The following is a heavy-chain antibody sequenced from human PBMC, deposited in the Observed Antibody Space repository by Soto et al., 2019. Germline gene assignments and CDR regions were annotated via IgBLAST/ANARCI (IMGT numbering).Heavy chain of an antibody. CDR1: GYTFTSYG. V-gene: IGHV1-18*04. CDR3: ARVARGFGELSVFWFDP. J-gene: IGHJ5*02. CDR2: ISAYNGNT. Sequence: ASVKVSCKASGYTFTSYGISWVRQAPGQGLEWVGWISAYNGNTNYAQKLQGRVTMTTDTSTSTAYMELRSLRSDDTAVYYCARVARGFGELSVFWFDPWGQGTLVTVSS. D-gene: IGHD3-10*01.